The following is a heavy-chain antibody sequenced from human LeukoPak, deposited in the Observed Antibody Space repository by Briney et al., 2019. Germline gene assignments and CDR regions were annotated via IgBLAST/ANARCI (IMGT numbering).Heavy chain of an antibody. CDR2: IGPNRGGT. Sequence: GASVKVSCKTSGYTFTDYNMHWVRQAPGQGPEWMGWIGPNRGGTNYAHRFQDRVTITRDTSISTVYMELNNLRSDDTAVYYCARDWDQLVPSKGGPPRYFYFMDVWGKGTSVIVSS. D-gene: IGHD2-15*01. CDR1: GYTFTDYN. J-gene: IGHJ6*03. CDR3: ARDWDQLVPSKGGPPRYFYFMDV. V-gene: IGHV1-2*07.